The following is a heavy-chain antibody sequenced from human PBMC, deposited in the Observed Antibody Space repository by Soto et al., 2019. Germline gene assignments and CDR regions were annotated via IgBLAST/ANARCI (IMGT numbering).Heavy chain of an antibody. CDR1: GFTFSSYA. CDR2: IIPIFGTA. D-gene: IGHD2-15*01. V-gene: IGHV1-69*06. Sequence: QVQLVESGGGVVQPGRSLRLSCAASGFTFSSYAISWVRQAPGQGLEWMGGIIPIFGTANYAQKFQGRVTITADKSTSTAYMELSSLRSEDTAVYYCARGGIRYCSGGSCYSDYYYYYGMDVWGQGTTVTVSS. CDR3: ARGGIRYCSGGSCYSDYYYYYGMDV. J-gene: IGHJ6*02.